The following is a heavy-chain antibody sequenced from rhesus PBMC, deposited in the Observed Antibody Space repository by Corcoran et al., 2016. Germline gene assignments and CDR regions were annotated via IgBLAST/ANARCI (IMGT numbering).Heavy chain of an antibody. CDR1: GGSFSSYW. CDR2: INGNSGST. CDR3: ARSGAVIVVSTVDY. D-gene: IGHD2-39*01. V-gene: IGHV4-80*01. J-gene: IGHJ4*01. Sequence: QVQLQESGPGLVKPSETLSLTCAVSGGSFSSYWWSWIRQPPGKGLEWIGEINGNSGSTNYTPSLKSRVTISKAASKSQFSLKLSSVTAADTAVYYCARSGAVIVVSTVDYWGQGVLVTVSS.